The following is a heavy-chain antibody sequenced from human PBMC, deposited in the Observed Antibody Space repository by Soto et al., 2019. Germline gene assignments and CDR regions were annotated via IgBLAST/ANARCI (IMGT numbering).Heavy chain of an antibody. CDR2: IKPDGSAT. V-gene: IGHV3-7*01. CDR1: GFTFGSYW. D-gene: IGHD2-21*02. Sequence: EVQLVESGGGLVQPGGSLRLSCAVSGFTFGSYWMNWVRLIPGKGLEWVAYIKPDGSATYYVDSVKGRFTISRDNAKNSLYLQINTLRVEDTSFYYCARAGYCGPGCYYYFDHWGQGTLVTVSS. CDR3: ARAGYCGPGCYYYFDH. J-gene: IGHJ4*02.